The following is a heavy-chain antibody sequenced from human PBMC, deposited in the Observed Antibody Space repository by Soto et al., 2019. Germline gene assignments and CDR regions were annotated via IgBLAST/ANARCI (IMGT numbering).Heavy chain of an antibody. D-gene: IGHD3-16*02. J-gene: IGHJ4*02. CDR2: ISGSGGST. CDR3: AKDGNPYVWGSYRYVRAEGIFDY. CDR1: GFTFSSYA. V-gene: IGHV3-23*01. Sequence: GGSLRLSCAASGFTFSSYAMSWVRQAPGKGLEWVSAISGSGGSTYYADSVKGRFTISRDNSKNTLYLQMNSLRAEDTAVYYCAKDGNPYVWGSYRYVRAEGIFDYWGQGTLVTVSS.